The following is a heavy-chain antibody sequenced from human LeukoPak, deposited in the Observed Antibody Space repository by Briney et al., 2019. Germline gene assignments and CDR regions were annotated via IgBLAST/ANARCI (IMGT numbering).Heavy chain of an antibody. CDR2: IIPIFGTA. CDR3: ARKIQLPLYYGMDV. D-gene: IGHD5-18*01. Sequence: SVKVSCKASGGTFSSYAISWVRQAPGQGLEWMGGIIPIFGTANYAQKFQGRVTITADESTSTAYTELSSLRSEDTAVYYCARKIQLPLYYGMDVWGQGTTVTVSS. CDR1: GGTFSSYA. J-gene: IGHJ6*02. V-gene: IGHV1-69*13.